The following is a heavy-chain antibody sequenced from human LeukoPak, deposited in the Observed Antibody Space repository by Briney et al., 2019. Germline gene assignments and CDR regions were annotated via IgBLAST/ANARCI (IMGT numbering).Heavy chain of an antibody. CDR2: INPYSGAT. D-gene: IGHD1-26*01. Sequence: ASVKVSCKASGYSFTDYYLLWVRQATGQGLEWMGWINPYSGATKYAQKFQGRVTLTRDTSISTAYMEISRLTSDGTAVYYCARDLSGDSIVGGTHYFDYWGQGTLVTVSS. CDR1: GYSFTDYY. CDR3: ARDLSGDSIVGGTHYFDY. J-gene: IGHJ4*02. V-gene: IGHV1-2*02.